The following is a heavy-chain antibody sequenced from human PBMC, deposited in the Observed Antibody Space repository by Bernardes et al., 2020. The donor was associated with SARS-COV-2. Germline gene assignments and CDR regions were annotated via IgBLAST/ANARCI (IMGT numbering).Heavy chain of an antibody. D-gene: IGHD3-22*01. CDR2: LSQSGNI. CDR3: ARGRVDVNMILVVMTGAAYSFAS. J-gene: IGHJ4*02. Sequence: SETLSLTCAVSGGSISGNDWSWIRQPPGQGLEWIGELSQSGNINYNPSLKSRVSITADKSKNQFSLKLTSVTASDSAVYYCARGRVDVNMILVVMTGAAYSFASWGQGTLVSVS. V-gene: IGHV4-34*01. CDR1: GGSISGND.